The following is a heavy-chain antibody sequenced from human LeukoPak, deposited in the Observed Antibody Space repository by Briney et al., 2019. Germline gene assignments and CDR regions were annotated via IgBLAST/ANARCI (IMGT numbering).Heavy chain of an antibody. Sequence: SETQSLTCTVSGGSISSSSYYWGWIRQPPGKGLEWIGSIYYSGSTYYNPSLKSRVTISVDTSKNQFSLKLSSVTAADTAVYYCARAELYYYYMDVWGKGTTVTVSS. CDR3: ARAELYYYYMDV. CDR1: GGSISSSSYY. D-gene: IGHD1-7*01. J-gene: IGHJ6*03. CDR2: IYYSGST. V-gene: IGHV4-39*01.